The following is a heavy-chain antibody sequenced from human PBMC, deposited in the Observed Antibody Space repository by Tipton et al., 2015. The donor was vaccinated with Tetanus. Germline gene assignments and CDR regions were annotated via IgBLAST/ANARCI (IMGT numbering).Heavy chain of an antibody. V-gene: IGHV4-59*01. Sequence: TLSLTCTVSGGSISNYYWSWIRQPPGKGLEWIGYIYYSGSTNYNPSLKSRVTMSVDTSENQFSLKLSSVIAADTAIYYCARVRSAAYTTNWYSGDNWFDPWGQGTLVTVPS. CDR2: IYYSGST. CDR3: ARVRSAAYTTNWYSGDNWFDP. CDR1: GGSISNYY. D-gene: IGHD6-13*01. J-gene: IGHJ5*02.